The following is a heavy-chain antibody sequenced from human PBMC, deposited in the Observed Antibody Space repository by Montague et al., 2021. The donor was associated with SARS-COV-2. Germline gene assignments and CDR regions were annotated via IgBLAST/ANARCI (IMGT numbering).Heavy chain of an antibody. CDR1: GGSIGSSNYY. V-gene: IGHV4-39*02. D-gene: IGHD5-12*01. Sequence: SETLSLTCTVSGGSIGSSNYYWDWIRQPPGKGLEWIGSIYDSGSTYYNPSLKSRVTIFVDTSKNHFSLKLSSVTAADTAVYYCARRGRKLLPVATTIGGFDIWGQGTMVTVSS. CDR3: ARRGRKLLPVATTIGGFDI. J-gene: IGHJ3*02. CDR2: IYDSGST.